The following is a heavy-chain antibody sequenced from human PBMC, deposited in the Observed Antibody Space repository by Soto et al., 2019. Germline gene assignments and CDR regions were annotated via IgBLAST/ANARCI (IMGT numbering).Heavy chain of an antibody. CDR1: GGSVSSGSYY. D-gene: IGHD2-21*02. CDR3: AREQAYCGGDCYPGPFDY. CDR2: IYYSGST. V-gene: IGHV4-61*01. Sequence: SETLSLTCTVSGGSVSSGSYYWSWIRQPPGKGLEWIGYIYYSGSTNYNPSLKSRVTISVDTSKNKFSLKLSSVTAADTAVYYCAREQAYCGGDCYPGPFDYWGQGTLVTVSS. J-gene: IGHJ4*02.